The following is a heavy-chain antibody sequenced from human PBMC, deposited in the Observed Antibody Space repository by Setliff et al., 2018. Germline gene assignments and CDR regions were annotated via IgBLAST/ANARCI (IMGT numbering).Heavy chain of an antibody. CDR2: IWYDGSNE. CDR1: GFTFSSYG. V-gene: IGHV3-33*06. Sequence: LRLSCAASGFTFSSYGMHWVRQSPGKGLEWVAVIWYDGSNEYYADSVKGRCTISRDNSKNTLYLQINRLRVEDTAVYYCAKPLYCSGDSCLQDLSSGDRWYFDYWGQGTLVTVSS. D-gene: IGHD2-15*01. CDR3: AKPLYCSGDSCLQDLSSGDRWYFDY. J-gene: IGHJ4*02.